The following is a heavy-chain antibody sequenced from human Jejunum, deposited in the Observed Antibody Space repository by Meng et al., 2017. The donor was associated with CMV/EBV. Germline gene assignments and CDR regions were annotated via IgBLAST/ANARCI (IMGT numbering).Heavy chain of an antibody. CDR2: ITTTSRYI. CDR1: GCAVSSYT. Sequence: GCAVSSYTMDWGRQAPGKGLEWVAAITTTSRYIYYGDSVKGRFTVSRDNAQNSVYLQMNSLRAEDTAVYYCVRDRFGVITPDVFDIWGQGTMVTVSS. CDR3: VRDRFGVITPDVFDI. J-gene: IGHJ3*02. V-gene: IGHV3-21*06. D-gene: IGHD3-10*01.